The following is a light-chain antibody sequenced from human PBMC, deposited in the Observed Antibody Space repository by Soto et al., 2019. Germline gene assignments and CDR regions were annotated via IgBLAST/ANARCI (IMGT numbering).Light chain of an antibody. CDR1: TSDVGGYHF. CDR2: GVT. CDR3: YSYTTTSTYV. J-gene: IGLJ1*01. V-gene: IGLV2-14*01. Sequence: QSVLTQPASVSGSPGQSITLSCTGTTSDVGGYHFVSWYQQHPGKAPKLMIYGVTNRPSGVSDRFSGSKSGNTASLTISGLQAEDEADYYCYSYTTTSTYVFGSGTKVTVL.